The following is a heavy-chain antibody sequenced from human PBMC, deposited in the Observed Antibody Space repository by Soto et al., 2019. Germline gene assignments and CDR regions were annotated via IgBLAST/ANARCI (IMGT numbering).Heavy chain of an antibody. CDR3: ARDSGGSSSYDYYYYYGMDV. Sequence: ASVKVSCKASGYTFTGYYMHWVRQAPGQGLEWMGWINPNSGGTNYAQKFQGRVTMTRDTSISTAYMELSRLRSDDTAVYYCARDSGGSSSYDYYYYYGMDVWGQGTTVTVSS. CDR2: INPNSGGT. J-gene: IGHJ6*02. D-gene: IGHD6-13*01. CDR1: GYTFTGYY. V-gene: IGHV1-2*02.